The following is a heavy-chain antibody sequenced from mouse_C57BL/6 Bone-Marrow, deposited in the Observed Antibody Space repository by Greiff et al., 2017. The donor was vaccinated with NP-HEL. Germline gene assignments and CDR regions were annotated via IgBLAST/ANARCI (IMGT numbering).Heavy chain of an antibody. Sequence: EVQRVESGGGLVQPGGSLKLSCAASGFTFSDYGMAWVRQAPRKGPEWVAFISNLAYSIYYADTVTGRFTISSENAKNTLYLEMSRLRSEDTAMYYCARHPSYYYGSSPYAMDYWGQGTSVTVSS. D-gene: IGHD1-1*01. CDR1: GFTFSDYG. V-gene: IGHV5-15*01. J-gene: IGHJ4*01. CDR3: ARHPSYYYGSSPYAMDY. CDR2: ISNLAYSI.